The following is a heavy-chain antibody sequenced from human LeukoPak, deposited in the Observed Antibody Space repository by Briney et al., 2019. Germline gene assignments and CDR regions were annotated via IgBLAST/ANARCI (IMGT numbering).Heavy chain of an antibody. Sequence: GGSLRLSCAASGFTFSISAMLCGRQAPGKGLEYVSAISSNGGSTYYADSVKGRFTVSRDNSKNTLYLQMSSLRAEDTAVYYCVKDGRGWLTLYWGQGTLVTVSS. D-gene: IGHD3-10*01. CDR3: VKDGRGWLTLY. CDR1: GFTFSISA. V-gene: IGHV3-64D*06. CDR2: ISSNGGST. J-gene: IGHJ4*02.